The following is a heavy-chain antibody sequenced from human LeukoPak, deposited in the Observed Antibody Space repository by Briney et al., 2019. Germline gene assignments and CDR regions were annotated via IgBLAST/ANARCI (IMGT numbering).Heavy chain of an antibody. CDR1: GFTFSSYT. J-gene: IGHJ3*02. CDR3: ARGKYPGAFDI. CDR2: ISSSSSHI. V-gene: IGHV3-21*01. D-gene: IGHD3-10*01. Sequence: GGSLRLSCAASGFTFSSYTMNWVRQAPGKGLEWVSSISSSSSHINYADSVKGRFTISRDNAKNSLYLQMNSLRAEDTAVYYCARGKYPGAFDIWGQGTMVGVSS.